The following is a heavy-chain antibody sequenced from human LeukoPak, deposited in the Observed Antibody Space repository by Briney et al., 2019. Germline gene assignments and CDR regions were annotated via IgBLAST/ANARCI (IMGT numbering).Heavy chain of an antibody. CDR2: IYNSGST. V-gene: IGHV4-4*02. J-gene: IGHJ5*02. D-gene: IGHD2-15*01. CDR1: GGSISSSNW. CDR3: ARDHCSGGSCFNWFDP. Sequence: SETLSLTCAVSGGSISSSNWWSWVRQPPGKGLEWIGYIYNSGSTDYNPSLKSRVTISVDMSKNQFSLKLYSVTAADTAVYYCARDHCSGGSCFNWFDPWGQGTLVTVSS.